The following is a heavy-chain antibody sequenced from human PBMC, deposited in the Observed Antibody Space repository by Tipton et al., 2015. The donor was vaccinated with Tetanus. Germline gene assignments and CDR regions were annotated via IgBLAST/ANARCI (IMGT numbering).Heavy chain of an antibody. D-gene: IGHD3-10*01. J-gene: IGHJ4*02. CDR1: GGSISGSSYY. Sequence: TLSLTCSVSGGSISGSSYYWSWIRQPPGKALEWIGSIYYSGSTFHHPSLQSRVTISVDTSKNQFSLRLSSVTAADTAVYFCARHPPPYYYGSGSYLDYWGQGPPVTVSS. CDR3: ARHPPPYYYGSGSYLDY. CDR2: IYYSGST. V-gene: IGHV4-39*01.